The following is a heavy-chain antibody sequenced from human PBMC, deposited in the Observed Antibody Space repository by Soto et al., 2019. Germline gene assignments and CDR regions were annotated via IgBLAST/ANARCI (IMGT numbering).Heavy chain of an antibody. J-gene: IGHJ5*02. CDR1: GGSISSYY. V-gene: IGHV4-59*01. D-gene: IGHD2-8*01. Sequence: SETLSLTCTVSGGSISSYYWSWIRQPPRKGQERIGYIYYSGSTSYNPSHKSRVTISVYTSKYQFSLKLSSVTAADTAVYYCARSSRHCTNGVCYGNWFDPWGQGTLVTVSS. CDR2: IYYSGST. CDR3: ARSSRHCTNGVCYGNWFDP.